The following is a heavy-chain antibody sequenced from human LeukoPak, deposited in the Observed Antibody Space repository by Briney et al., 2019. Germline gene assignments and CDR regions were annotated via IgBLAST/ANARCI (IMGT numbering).Heavy chain of an antibody. CDR3: ASERT. Sequence: ASGXXFSSXXXXXVXQAXXKGLEWVAVISYDGSTKYYADSVKGRFTISRDNSKNTLYLQMNSLRAEDTAVYYCASERTWGQGTLVTVSS. CDR1: GXXFSSXX. J-gene: IGHJ5*02. CDR2: ISYDGSTK. V-gene: IGHV3-30*03.